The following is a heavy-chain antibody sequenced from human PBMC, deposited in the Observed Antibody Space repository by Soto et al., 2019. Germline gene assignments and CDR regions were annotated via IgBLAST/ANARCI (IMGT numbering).Heavy chain of an antibody. CDR3: GTTTLQFLKWFPCDL. CDR1: GFTFSRNG. D-gene: IGHD3-3*01. V-gene: IGHV3-30*03. Sequence: GGSLRLSCSASGFTFSRNGMHWVRQAPGKGLEWVASISYDGSDKYYAASVQGRVAISRDNSKNTLYLEMDSLRGEDTAVYSCGTTTLQFLKWFPCDLWGQGTLVTVSS. CDR2: ISYDGSDK. J-gene: IGHJ4*02.